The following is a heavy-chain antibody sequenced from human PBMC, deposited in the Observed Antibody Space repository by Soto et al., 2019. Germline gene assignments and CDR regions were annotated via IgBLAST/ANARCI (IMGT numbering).Heavy chain of an antibody. CDR2: INSDGSST. J-gene: IGHJ4*02. Sequence: EVQLVESGGGLVQPGGSLRLSCAASGFTFSSYWMHWVRQAPGKGLVWVSRINSDGSSTSYADSVKGRFTISRDNAKNNSHLQINGLRVEVTALYYCARVRVSDCIDDNDYWGQGTLVTVSS. D-gene: IGHD2-21*02. CDR3: ARVRVSDCIDDNDY. V-gene: IGHV3-74*01. CDR1: GFTFSSYW.